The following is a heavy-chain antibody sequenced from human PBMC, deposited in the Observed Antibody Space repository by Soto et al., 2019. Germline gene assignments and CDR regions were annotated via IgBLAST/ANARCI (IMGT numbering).Heavy chain of an antibody. CDR3: AKGPTIFGVVITFEYYYGMDV. Sequence: GGSLRLSCAASGFILSSSAMSWVRQAPGKGLEWVSAISGGGTSTYYADSVKGRFTISGDSSKNTVYLQMNSLRAEDTALYYCAKGPTIFGVVITFEYYYGMDVWGQGTTVTVSS. CDR2: ISGGGTST. J-gene: IGHJ6*02. V-gene: IGHV3-23*01. D-gene: IGHD3-3*01. CDR1: GFILSSSA.